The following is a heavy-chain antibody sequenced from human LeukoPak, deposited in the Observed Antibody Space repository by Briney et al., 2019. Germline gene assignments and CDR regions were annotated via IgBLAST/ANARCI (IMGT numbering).Heavy chain of an antibody. CDR3: ATGAYYDFWSGYPFDY. Sequence: GASVKVSCKASGGTFSSYAISWVRQAPGQGLEWMGGIIPIFGTANYAQKFQGRVTINADKSTSTAYMELSSLRSEDTAVYYCATGAYYDFWSGYPFDYWGQGTLVTVSS. V-gene: IGHV1-69*06. CDR2: IIPIFGTA. D-gene: IGHD3-3*01. CDR1: GGTFSSYA. J-gene: IGHJ4*02.